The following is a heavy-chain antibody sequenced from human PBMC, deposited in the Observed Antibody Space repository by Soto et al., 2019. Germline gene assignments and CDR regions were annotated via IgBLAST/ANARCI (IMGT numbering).Heavy chain of an antibody. Sequence: AETLSLTCTVSGGSISSSSYYWVCIRQPPGKGLEWIGSIYYSGSTYYNPSLKSRVTISVDTSKNQFSLKLSSVTAADTAVYYCARHHSSSWYGGDWFDPWGQGTLVTVSS. V-gene: IGHV4-39*01. D-gene: IGHD6-13*01. CDR2: IYYSGST. CDR3: ARHHSSSWYGGDWFDP. J-gene: IGHJ5*02. CDR1: GGSISSSSYY.